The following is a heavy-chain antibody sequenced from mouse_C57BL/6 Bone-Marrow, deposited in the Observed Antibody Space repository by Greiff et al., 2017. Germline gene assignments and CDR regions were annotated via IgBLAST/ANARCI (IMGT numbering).Heavy chain of an antibody. Sequence: QVQLQQSGAELARPGASVKLSCKASGYTFTSYGISWVKQRPGQGLEWIGEIYPRSGNTYYNEKFKGKATLTADKSSSTAYMELRSLTSEDSAVYFCASSYYSNYEGFAYWGQGTLVTVSA. CDR3: ASSYYSNYEGFAY. V-gene: IGHV1-81*01. CDR1: GYTFTSYG. CDR2: IYPRSGNT. J-gene: IGHJ3*01. D-gene: IGHD2-5*01.